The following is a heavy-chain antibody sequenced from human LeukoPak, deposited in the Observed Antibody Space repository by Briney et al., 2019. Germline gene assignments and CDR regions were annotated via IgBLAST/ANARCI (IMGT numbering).Heavy chain of an antibody. V-gene: IGHV3-7*01. Sequence: PGGSLRLSCAASGFTFSSYWMCWVRQAPGKGLEWVANIKQDGSEKYYVDSVKGRFTISRDNAKNSLYLQMNSLRAEDTAVYYCARDRWTSGTRGTGDFDYWGQGTVVTVSS. D-gene: IGHD3-10*01. CDR2: IKQDGSEK. CDR3: ARDRWTSGTRGTGDFDY. CDR1: GFTFSSYW. J-gene: IGHJ4*02.